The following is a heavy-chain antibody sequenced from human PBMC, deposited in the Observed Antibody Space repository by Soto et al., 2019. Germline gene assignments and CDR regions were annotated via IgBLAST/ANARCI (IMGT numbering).Heavy chain of an antibody. D-gene: IGHD2-2*01. J-gene: IGHJ4*02. V-gene: IGHV3-74*01. CDR1: GFTFSNSW. CDR3: VKVLARGVGVPRFYFDS. Sequence: GALRLSCAASGFTFSNSWMHWVRQVSGKGLEWVSRINADGTSTSYADSVKGRFTISRDNAKNTLYLHVNSLRAEDTAVYYCVKVLARGVGVPRFYFDSWGQGALVTVSS. CDR2: INADGTST.